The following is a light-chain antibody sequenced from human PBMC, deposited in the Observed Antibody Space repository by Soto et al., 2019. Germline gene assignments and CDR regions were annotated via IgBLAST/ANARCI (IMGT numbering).Light chain of an antibody. CDR2: DVS. V-gene: IGLV2-14*01. CDR3: SSYTSSSSGV. J-gene: IGLJ1*01. CDR1: SSDVGGYNY. Sequence: HSVLAKPASVYGLPGQSITISCTGTSSDVGGYNYVSWYQQHPGKAPKLMIYDVSNRPSGVSNRFSGSKSGNTASLTISGLQAEDEADYYCSSYTSSSSGVFGTGTKVTVL.